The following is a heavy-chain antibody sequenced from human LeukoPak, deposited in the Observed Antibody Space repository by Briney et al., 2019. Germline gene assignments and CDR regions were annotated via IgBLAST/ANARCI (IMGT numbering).Heavy chain of an antibody. CDR1: GFIFTNGW. CDR2: IKSKTYGGAT. J-gene: IGHJ4*02. D-gene: IGHD2-15*01. V-gene: IGHV3-15*01. Sequence: KAGGSLRLSCAASGFIFTNGWMSWIRQAPGKGLEWVGHIKSKTYGGATDYAATVKGRFTISRDDSKTTVFLQMNSLKSEDTAVYYCTTEGGHLHSNPFAYWSQGTLVTVSS. CDR3: TTEGGHLHSNPFAY.